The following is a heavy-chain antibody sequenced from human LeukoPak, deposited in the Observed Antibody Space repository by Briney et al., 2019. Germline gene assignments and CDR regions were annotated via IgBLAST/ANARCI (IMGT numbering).Heavy chain of an antibody. D-gene: IGHD6-13*01. Sequence: GGSLRLSCAASGIILSSYWMSWVRQAPGKRLEWVANVNQVGNEKYYVDSVKGRFAISRDNAKNSLYLQMNSLRAEDTAVYYCAIDSSAEKGQQLANWGQGTLVTVSS. V-gene: IGHV3-7*01. CDR3: AIDSSAEKGQQLAN. CDR1: GIILSSYW. CDR2: VNQVGNEK. J-gene: IGHJ4*02.